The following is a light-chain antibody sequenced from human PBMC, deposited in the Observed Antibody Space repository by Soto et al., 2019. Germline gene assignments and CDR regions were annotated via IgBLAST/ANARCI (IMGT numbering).Light chain of an antibody. CDR1: LRVSSTY. CDR2: GAS. V-gene: IGKV3-20*01. Sequence: EIVLTQSPGTLSLSPGERATLSCRASLRVSSTYLAWYQQKPGQAPRLLIYGASSRATGIPDRFTGSGSGTDFSLTISRLEPEDFAVYYCQQYGISPQTFGQGTKVEIK. J-gene: IGKJ1*01. CDR3: QQYGISPQT.